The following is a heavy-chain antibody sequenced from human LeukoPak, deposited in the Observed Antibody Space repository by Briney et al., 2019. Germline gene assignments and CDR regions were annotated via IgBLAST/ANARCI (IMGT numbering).Heavy chain of an antibody. Sequence: GGSLRLSCAASGFTFSDYYMSWIRQAPGKGLEWVSYISSNGSTTYYADSVKGQFTISRDNAKSSLYLQMNSLRAEDTAVYYCARARDDFWSGYYFDYWGQGTLVTVSS. CDR2: ISSNGSTT. D-gene: IGHD3-3*01. J-gene: IGHJ4*02. V-gene: IGHV3-11*01. CDR1: GFTFSDYY. CDR3: ARARDDFWSGYYFDY.